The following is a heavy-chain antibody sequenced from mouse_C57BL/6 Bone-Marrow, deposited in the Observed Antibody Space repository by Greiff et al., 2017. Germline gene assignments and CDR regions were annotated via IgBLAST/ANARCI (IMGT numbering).Heavy chain of an antibody. Sequence: QVQLKESGAELVKPGASVKMSCKASGYTFTSYWITWVKQRPGQGLEWIGDIYPGSGSTNYNENFKSKATLTVDTSSSPAYMQLSSLTSEDSAVYYCARTTEAWFAYWGQGTLVTVSA. CDR2: IYPGSGST. CDR3: ARTTEAWFAY. V-gene: IGHV1-55*01. CDR1: GYTFTSYW. D-gene: IGHD1-1*01. J-gene: IGHJ3*01.